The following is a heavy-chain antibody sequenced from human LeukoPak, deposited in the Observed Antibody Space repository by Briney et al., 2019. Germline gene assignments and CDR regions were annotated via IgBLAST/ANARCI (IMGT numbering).Heavy chain of an antibody. CDR2: IWSDGSNK. V-gene: IGHV3-33*01. CDR3: ARDRDYGGNYSGG. Sequence: GKSLRLSCAASGFTFSSYGMHWVRQAPGKGLEWVTVIWSDGSNKYYADSVKGRFTISRDNSKNTLYLQMNSLRAEDTAVYYCARDRDYGGNYSGGRGQGTLVTVSS. CDR1: GFTFSSYG. J-gene: IGHJ4*02. D-gene: IGHD4-23*01.